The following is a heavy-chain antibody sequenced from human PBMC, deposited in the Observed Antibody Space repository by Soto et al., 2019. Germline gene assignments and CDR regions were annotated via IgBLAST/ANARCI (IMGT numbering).Heavy chain of an antibody. Sequence: QVHLVQSGAEVKKPGASVKVSCKASGYTFTGSYMHWVRQAPGQGLEWMGWINPDNGYTYYSEKLQGRVTMTRDTSISTAYMDLSRLTSDDTAVYYCARDDGSHLFDFWGQGTLVTVSS. V-gene: IGHV1-2*02. CDR2: INPDNGYT. CDR3: ARDDGSHLFDF. CDR1: GYTFTGSY. J-gene: IGHJ4*02.